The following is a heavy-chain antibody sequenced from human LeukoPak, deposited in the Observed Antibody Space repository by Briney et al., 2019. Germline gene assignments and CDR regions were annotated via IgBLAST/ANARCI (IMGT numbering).Heavy chain of an antibody. CDR3: ASFGISWRSSY. V-gene: IGHV3-74*01. D-gene: IGHD2-21*01. CDR1: GFSFSSHW. CDR2: ISDDGSYT. J-gene: IGHJ4*02. Sequence: GSLRLSCAASGFSFSSHWVHWVRQAPGKGLVWVSRISDDGSYTSNVDSVKGRFTISRDNVNNMLYLHMNSLRAEDTAVYYCASFGISWRSSYWGQGTLVTVSS.